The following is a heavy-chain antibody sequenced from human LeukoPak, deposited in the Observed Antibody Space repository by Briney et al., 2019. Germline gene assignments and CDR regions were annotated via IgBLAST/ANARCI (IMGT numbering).Heavy chain of an antibody. J-gene: IGHJ4*02. V-gene: IGHV1-46*01. CDR1: GYTFTSYH. Sequence: ASVKVSCKASGYTFTSYHMHWVRQAPGEGLEWMGIINPTGGSTSYAQKFQGRVTMTRDTSTSTVYLELSSLRSEETAVYYCARDHYHKIHSVMVTAPDYWGQGTLVTVYS. D-gene: IGHD2-21*02. CDR2: INPTGGST. CDR3: ARDHYHKIHSVMVTAPDY.